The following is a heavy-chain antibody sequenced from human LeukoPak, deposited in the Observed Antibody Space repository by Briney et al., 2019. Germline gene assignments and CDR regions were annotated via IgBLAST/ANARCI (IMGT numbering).Heavy chain of an antibody. CDR3: ARDGEDGDYYFDY. V-gene: IGHV1-18*01. J-gene: IGHJ4*02. D-gene: IGHD4-17*01. CDR2: ISAYNGNT. Sequence: ASVKVSCKASGYTFTSYGISLVRLAPAPGLEWMGWISAYNGNTNYAQQLQGRVTMTTDTSTSTAYMELRSLRSDDTAVYYCARDGEDGDYYFDYWGQGTLVTVSS. CDR1: GYTFTSYG.